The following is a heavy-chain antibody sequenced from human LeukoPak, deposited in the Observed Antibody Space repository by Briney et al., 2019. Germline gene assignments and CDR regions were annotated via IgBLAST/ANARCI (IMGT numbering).Heavy chain of an antibody. Sequence: GGSLRLSCAASGFTFSNYGMHWVRQPPGKGLEWVAIISYDGSNQYYVDSVKGRFTISRDNSKNTLYLQLNSLRVDDAAIYYCAKHRRSTLVTAYFDSWGQGTLVTVSS. J-gene: IGHJ5*01. CDR2: ISYDGSNQ. CDR3: AKHRRSTLVTAYFDS. CDR1: GFTFSNYG. D-gene: IGHD2-21*02. V-gene: IGHV3-30*18.